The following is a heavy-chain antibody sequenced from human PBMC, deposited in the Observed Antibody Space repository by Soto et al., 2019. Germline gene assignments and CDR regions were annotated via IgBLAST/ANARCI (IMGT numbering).Heavy chain of an antibody. J-gene: IGHJ4*02. D-gene: IGHD1-26*01. V-gene: IGHV3-74*01. CDR3: ARGRWELLPSD. Sequence: VQLVESGGGLVQPGGSLRLSCEASGFSFSSYWMLWVRQDPGKGLLWVARVSPEGGGTSYADSVKGRFTIFRDNAQSTVYLQMNSLRVEDTAVYFCARGRWELLPSDWGQGTLVTVSS. CDR1: GFSFSSYW. CDR2: VSPEGGGT.